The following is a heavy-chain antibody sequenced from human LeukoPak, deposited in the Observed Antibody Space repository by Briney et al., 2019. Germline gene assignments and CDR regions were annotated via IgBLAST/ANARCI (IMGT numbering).Heavy chain of an antibody. CDR2: ISAYNGNT. V-gene: IGHV1-18*01. CDR3: ARNSDYDSSGPGTANWFDP. CDR1: GYTFTSYG. J-gene: IGHJ5*02. D-gene: IGHD3-22*01. Sequence: ASVKVSCKASGYTFTSYGISWVRQAPGQGLEWMGWISAYNGNTNYAQKLQGRVTMTTDTSTSTAYMELRSLRSDDTAVYYCARNSDYDSSGPGTANWFDPWGQGTLVTVSS.